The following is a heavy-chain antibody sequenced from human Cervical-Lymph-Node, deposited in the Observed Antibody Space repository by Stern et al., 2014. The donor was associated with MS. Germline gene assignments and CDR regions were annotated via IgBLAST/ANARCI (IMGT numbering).Heavy chain of an antibody. CDR2: INHSGST. CDR3: ASQSIAAVTYNWFDP. Sequence: QVQLQQWGAGLLKPSGTLSLTCAVYGGSFSGSYWSWIRQPPGKGLGWIGDINHSGSTNSNPSLKTGCTLSADTSKTQFYLHLSPVTAADTAVYYCASQSIAAVTYNWFDPWGQGTLVTVSS. V-gene: IGHV4-34*01. D-gene: IGHD6-13*01. CDR1: GGSFSGSY. J-gene: IGHJ5*02.